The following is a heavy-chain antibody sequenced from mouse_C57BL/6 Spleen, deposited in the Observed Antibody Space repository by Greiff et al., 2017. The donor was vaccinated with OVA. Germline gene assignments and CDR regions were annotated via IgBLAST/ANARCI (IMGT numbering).Heavy chain of an antibody. J-gene: IGHJ4*01. CDR2: IYPGDGDT. Sequence: VQLQQSGAELVKPGASVKISCKASGYAFSSYWMNWVKQRPGKGLEWIGQIYPGDGDTNYNGKFKGKATLTADKSSSTAYMQLSSLTSEDSAVYFCAREWTGTRAMDYWGQGTSVTVSS. D-gene: IGHD4-1*01. V-gene: IGHV1-80*01. CDR3: AREWTGTRAMDY. CDR1: GYAFSSYW.